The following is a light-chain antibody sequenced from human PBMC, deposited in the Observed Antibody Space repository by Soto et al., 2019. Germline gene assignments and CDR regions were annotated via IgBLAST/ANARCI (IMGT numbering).Light chain of an antibody. CDR2: EAS. Sequence: DIQITQSPSTLSASVVDRVTITCRASQTISDFLAWYQHKPGEAPKLLIAEASRLESGVPSRFSGGGSGTEFTLTISRLQPDDVATYYCQHYISFPWTFGQGTKVDIK. CDR3: QHYISFPWT. V-gene: IGKV1-5*01. CDR1: QTISDF. J-gene: IGKJ1*01.